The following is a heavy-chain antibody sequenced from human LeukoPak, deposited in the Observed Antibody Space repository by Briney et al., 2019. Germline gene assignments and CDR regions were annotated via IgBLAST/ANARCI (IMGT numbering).Heavy chain of an antibody. CDR2: IYHSGST. CDR3: ARWGDSGSHPYYFDY. CDR1: GYSISSGYY. Sequence: PSETLSLTCTVSGYSISSGYYWGWIRQPPGKGLEWIGGIYHSGSTYYNPSLKSRVTISVDTSKNQFSLKLSSVTAADTAVYYCARWGDSGSHPYYFDYWGQGTLVTVSS. D-gene: IGHD1-26*01. V-gene: IGHV4-38-2*02. J-gene: IGHJ4*02.